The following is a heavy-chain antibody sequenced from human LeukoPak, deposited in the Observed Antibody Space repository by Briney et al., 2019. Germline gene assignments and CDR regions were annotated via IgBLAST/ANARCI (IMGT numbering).Heavy chain of an antibody. Sequence: PGGSLRLSCAASGFTFSSYTMHWVRQAPGKGLEWVAVISYDGGNKYYADSVKGRFTISRDNSKNTLYLQMNSLRAEDTAVYYCARVEEDYYDSLFFDYWGRGTLVTVSS. J-gene: IGHJ4*02. D-gene: IGHD3-22*01. CDR3: ARVEEDYYDSLFFDY. V-gene: IGHV3-30*14. CDR2: ISYDGGNK. CDR1: GFTFSSYT.